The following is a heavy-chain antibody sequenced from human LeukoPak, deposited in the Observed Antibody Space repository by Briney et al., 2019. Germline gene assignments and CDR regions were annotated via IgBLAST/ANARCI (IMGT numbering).Heavy chain of an antibody. V-gene: IGHV4-31*03. Sequence: MPSQTLSLTCTVSGGSISSGGYYWSWIRQHPGKGLEWIGYIYYSGSTYYNPSLKSRVTISVDTSKNQFSLKLSSVTAADTAVYYCCGGNSDYLDYWGQGTLVTVSS. CDR2: IYYSGST. CDR1: GGSISSGGYY. J-gene: IGHJ4*02. D-gene: IGHD4-23*01. CDR3: CGGNSDYLDY.